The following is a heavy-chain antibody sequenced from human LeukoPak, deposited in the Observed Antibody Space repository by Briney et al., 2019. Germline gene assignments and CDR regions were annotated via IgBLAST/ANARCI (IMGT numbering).Heavy chain of an antibody. CDR2: IKQDGSEK. D-gene: IGHD4-23*01. J-gene: IGHJ4*02. CDR1: GFTVSSNY. Sequence: GGSLRLSCAASGFTVSSNYMSWVRQAPGKGLEWVANIKQDGSEKYYGDSVKGRFTISRDNAKNSLYLQMNSLRAEDTAVYYCNSGAVYWGQGTLVTVSS. V-gene: IGHV3-7*01. CDR3: NSGAVY.